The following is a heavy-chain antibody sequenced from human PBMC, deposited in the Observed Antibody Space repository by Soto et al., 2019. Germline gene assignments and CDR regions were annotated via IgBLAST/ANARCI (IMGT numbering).Heavy chain of an antibody. CDR2: MNPNSGNT. CDR3: ARGRIAVAGPVDY. Sequence: QVQLVQSGAEMKKPGPSVKVSCKASGYTFTSYDINWVRQATGQGLEWMGWMNPNSGNTGYAQKFQGRVTMTRNTSISTAYMELRSLRSEDTAVYYCARGRIAVAGPVDYWGQGTLVTVSS. D-gene: IGHD6-19*01. CDR1: GYTFTSYD. J-gene: IGHJ4*02. V-gene: IGHV1-8*01.